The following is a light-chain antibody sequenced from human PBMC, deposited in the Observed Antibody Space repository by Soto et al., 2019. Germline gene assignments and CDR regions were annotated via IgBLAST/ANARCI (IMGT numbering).Light chain of an antibody. CDR3: QQYNSYSWT. Sequence: DIQMTQSPSSVSASVGDRVTITCRASQGISTSLAWYQQKPGAAPNLLIYKASHLESGVPSRFSGSGSGTEFTLIISSLQPDDFATYYCQQYNSYSWTFGQGTKVDIK. CDR2: KAS. V-gene: IGKV1-5*03. J-gene: IGKJ1*01. CDR1: QGISTS.